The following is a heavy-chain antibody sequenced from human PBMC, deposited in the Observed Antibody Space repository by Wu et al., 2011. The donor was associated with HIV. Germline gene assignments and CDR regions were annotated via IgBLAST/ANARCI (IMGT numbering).Heavy chain of an antibody. J-gene: IGHJ4*02. D-gene: IGHD3-10*01. CDR1: GYPFSKYG. CDR2: ATPYNGDT. V-gene: IGHV1-18*01. CDR3: ARDISDYYGSGSTPYFDY. Sequence: QGHLMQSGPEVKKPGASVKVSCQASGYPFSKYGIGWVRQAPGQGFEWMGWATPYNGDTIYAQTFQGRLSMTTDTSTSTAYMELRNLRSDDTAVYYCARDISDYYGSGSTPYFDYWGQGTLVTVSS.